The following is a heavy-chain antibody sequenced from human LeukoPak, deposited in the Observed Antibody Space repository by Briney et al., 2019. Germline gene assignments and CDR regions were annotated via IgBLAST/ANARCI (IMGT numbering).Heavy chain of an antibody. D-gene: IGHD4-17*01. V-gene: IGHV4-34*01. CDR3: ARMTTVTRYYYYYGMDV. Sequence: ASETLSLTCAVYGGSFSGYYWSWIRQPPGKGLEWIGEINHSGSTNYNPSLKSRVTISVDTSKNQFSLKLSSVTAADTAVYYCARMTTVTRYYYYYGMDVWGQGTTVTVSS. J-gene: IGHJ6*02. CDR1: GGSFSGYY. CDR2: INHSGST.